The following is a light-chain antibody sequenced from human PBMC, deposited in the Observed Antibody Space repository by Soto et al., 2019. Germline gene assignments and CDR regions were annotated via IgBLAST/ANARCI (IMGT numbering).Light chain of an antibody. CDR1: QSVSSN. J-gene: IGKJ1*01. CDR3: QPYNNWPRT. V-gene: IGKV3-15*01. CDR2: GAS. Sequence: EIVMTLSPATLSVSPGERATLSCRASQSVSSNLAWYQQKPGQAPRLLIYGASTRATGIPARFSGSGSGTEFTLNISSLQSEDFAVYYCQPYNNWPRTFGQGTKVEIK.